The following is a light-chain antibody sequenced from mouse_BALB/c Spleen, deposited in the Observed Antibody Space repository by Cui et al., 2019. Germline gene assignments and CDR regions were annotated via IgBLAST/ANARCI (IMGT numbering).Light chain of an antibody. Sequence: HILLTQSPAIMSASPGEKVTMSCSASSSVSYMHWYQQKSGTSPKRWIYDTSKLASGVPARFSGSGSGTAYSLTISSMEAEDAATYYCQQWSSNPPTFGGGTKLEIK. CDR3: QQWSSNPPT. CDR2: DTS. V-gene: IGKV4-59*01. CDR1: SSVSY. J-gene: IGKJ2*01.